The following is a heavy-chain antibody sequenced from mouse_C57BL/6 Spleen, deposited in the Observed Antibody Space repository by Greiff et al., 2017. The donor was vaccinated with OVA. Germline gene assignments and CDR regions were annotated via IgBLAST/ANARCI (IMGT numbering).Heavy chain of an antibody. CDR1: GYTFTSYW. D-gene: IGHD2-5*01. CDR2: IDPSDSYT. V-gene: IGHV1-59*01. CDR3: ARSSYSNYYFDY. Sequence: VQLQQPGAELVRPWTSVKLSCKASGYTFTSYWMHWVKQRPGQGFEWIGVIDPSDSYTNYNQKLQGKATLNVDTSSSTASMQLSSLTSEDSAVYYCARSSYSNYYFDYWGQGTTLTVSS. J-gene: IGHJ2*01.